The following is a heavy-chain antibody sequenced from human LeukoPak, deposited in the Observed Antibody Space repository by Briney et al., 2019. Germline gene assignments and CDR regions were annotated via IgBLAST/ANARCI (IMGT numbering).Heavy chain of an antibody. CDR1: GYTFTGYY. CDR3: ARDWELYDSSGYYLRPFDY. D-gene: IGHD3-22*01. V-gene: IGHV1-2*02. Sequence: ASVKVSCKASGYTFTGYYMHWVRQAPGQGHEWVGWINPNNGGTNYEQKLQGRVTITRVTSISTAYMELSRLRSDDTAVYYCARDWELYDSSGYYLRPFDYWGQGTLVTVSS. J-gene: IGHJ4*02. CDR2: INPNNGGT.